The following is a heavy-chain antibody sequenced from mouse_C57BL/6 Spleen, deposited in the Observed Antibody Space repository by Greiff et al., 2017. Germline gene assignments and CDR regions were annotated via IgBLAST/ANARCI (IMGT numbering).Heavy chain of an antibody. CDR3: ARFYDGYYFWYFDV. Sequence: VQLQQPGAELVRPGSSVKLSCKASGYTFTSYWMHWVKQRPIQGLEWIGNIDPSDSETHYNQKFKDKATLTVDKSSSTAYMQLSSLTSEDSAVYYCARFYDGYYFWYFDVWGTGTTVTVSS. CDR2: IDPSDSET. J-gene: IGHJ1*03. V-gene: IGHV1-52*01. CDR1: GYTFTSYW. D-gene: IGHD2-3*01.